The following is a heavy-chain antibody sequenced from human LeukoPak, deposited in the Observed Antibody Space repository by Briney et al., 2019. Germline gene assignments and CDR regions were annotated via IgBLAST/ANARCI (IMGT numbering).Heavy chain of an antibody. CDR2: IKQDGSEK. V-gene: IGHV3-7*01. J-gene: IGHJ6*03. Sequence: PGGSLRLSCAASGFTFRSYWMTWVRQAPGKGLGWVANIKQDGSEKYYVDSVKGRFTISRDNAKNSLFLQMNNLRAEDTAVYYCAREDVAAYYYMDVWGKGTTVTVSS. D-gene: IGHD2-15*01. CDR3: AREDVAAYYYMDV. CDR1: GFTFRSYW.